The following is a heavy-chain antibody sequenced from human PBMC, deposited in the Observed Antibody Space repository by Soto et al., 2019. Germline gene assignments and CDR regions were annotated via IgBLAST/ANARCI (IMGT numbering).Heavy chain of an antibody. Sequence: GGSLRLSCAASGFTFSSYWMHWVRQAPGKGLVWVSRINSDGSSTSYADSVKGRFTISRDNAKNTLYLQMNSLRAEDTAVYYCAREQLYSGYENWFDPWGQGTLVTVSS. V-gene: IGHV3-74*01. CDR1: GFTFSSYW. D-gene: IGHD5-12*01. CDR3: AREQLYSGYENWFDP. CDR2: INSDGSST. J-gene: IGHJ5*02.